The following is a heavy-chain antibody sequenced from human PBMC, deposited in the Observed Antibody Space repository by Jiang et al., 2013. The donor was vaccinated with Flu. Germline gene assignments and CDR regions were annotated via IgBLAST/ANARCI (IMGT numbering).Heavy chain of an antibody. Sequence: VQLVESGAEVKKPGESLKISCKGSGYSFTSYWIGWVRQMPGKGLEWMGIIYPGDSDTRYSPSFQGQVTISADKSISTAYLQWSSLKASDTAMYYCARNSGYSGYDLSQGYWGQGTLVTVSS. CDR1: GYSFTSYW. V-gene: IGHV5-51*01. J-gene: IGHJ4*02. CDR2: IYPGDSDT. D-gene: IGHD5-12*01. CDR3: ARNSGYSGYDLSQGY.